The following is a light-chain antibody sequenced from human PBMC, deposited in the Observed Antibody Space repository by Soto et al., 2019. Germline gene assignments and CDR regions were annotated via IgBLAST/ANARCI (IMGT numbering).Light chain of an antibody. CDR1: QSISSW. CDR2: DAS. Sequence: DIQMTQSPSTLSASVGDRVTITCRASQSISSWLAWYQKKPGKAPKLLIYDASSLESGVQSRFSGSGSGTEFTLTISSLQPDDFATYYCQQYNSYWTFGQGTKV. V-gene: IGKV1-5*01. J-gene: IGKJ1*01. CDR3: QQYNSYWT.